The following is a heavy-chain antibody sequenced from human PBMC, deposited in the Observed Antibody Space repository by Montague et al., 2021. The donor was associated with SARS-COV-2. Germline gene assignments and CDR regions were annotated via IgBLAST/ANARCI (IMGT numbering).Heavy chain of an antibody. CDR1: GGSISSYY. V-gene: IGHV4-59*01. Sequence: SETLSLTCTVSGGSISSYYWSWIRQPPGKGLEWIGYISYSGSTNYNPSLKSRVTISVDTSKDQFSLKLSSVTAADTAVYYCARGIPRPMRWLLVVDDAFDIWGQGTMVTVSS. J-gene: IGHJ3*02. CDR3: ARGIPRPMRWLLVVDDAFDI. CDR2: ISYSGST. D-gene: IGHD3-22*01.